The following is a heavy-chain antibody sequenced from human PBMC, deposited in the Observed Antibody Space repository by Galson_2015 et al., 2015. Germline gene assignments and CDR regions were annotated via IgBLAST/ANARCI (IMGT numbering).Heavy chain of an antibody. Sequence: SVKVSCKASGYTFTSYYMHWVRQAPGQGLEWMGIINPSGGSTSYAQKFQGRVTMTRDTSTSTVYMELSSLRSEDTAVYYCVRGEGGYCSSTSCYSGSGAFDIWGQGTMVTVSS. V-gene: IGHV1-46*01. CDR2: INPSGGST. J-gene: IGHJ3*02. D-gene: IGHD2-2*01. CDR1: GYTFTSYY. CDR3: VRGEGGYCSSTSCYSGSGAFDI.